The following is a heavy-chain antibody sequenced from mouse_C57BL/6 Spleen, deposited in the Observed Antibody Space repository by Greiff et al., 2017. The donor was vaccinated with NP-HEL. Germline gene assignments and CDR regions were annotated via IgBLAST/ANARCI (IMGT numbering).Heavy chain of an antibody. CDR3: ARGGIYYDPWFAY. D-gene: IGHD2-4*01. CDR2: IYPGDGDT. J-gene: IGHJ3*01. CDR1: GYAFSSYW. V-gene: IGHV1-80*01. Sequence: VKLVESGAELVKPGASVKISCKASGYAFSSYWMNWVKQRPGKGLEWIGQIYPGDGDTNYNGKFKGKATLTADKSSSTAYMQLSSLTSEDSAVYFCARGGIYYDPWFAYWGQGTLVTVSA.